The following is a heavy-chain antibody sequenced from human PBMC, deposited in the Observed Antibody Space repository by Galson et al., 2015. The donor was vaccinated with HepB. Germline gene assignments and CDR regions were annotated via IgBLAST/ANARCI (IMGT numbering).Heavy chain of an antibody. CDR3: ARAPTYYSGYDGGPGYFDY. CDR2: ISAYNGNT. CDR1: GYTFTSYG. Sequence: SVKVSCKASGYTFTSYGISWVRQAPGQGLEWMGWISAYNGNTNYAQKLQGRVTMTTDTSTSTAYMELRSLRSDDTAVYYCARAPTYYSGYDGGPGYFDYWGQGTLVTVSS. D-gene: IGHD5-12*01. J-gene: IGHJ4*02. V-gene: IGHV1-18*04.